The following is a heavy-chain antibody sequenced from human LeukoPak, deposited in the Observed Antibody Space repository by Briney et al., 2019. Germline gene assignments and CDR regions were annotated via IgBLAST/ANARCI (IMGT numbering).Heavy chain of an antibody. CDR1: GGSISSYY. Sequence: PSETLSLTCTVSGGSISSYYWSWIRQPPGKGLEWIGEINHSGSTNYNPSLKSRVTISVDTSKNQFSLKLSSVTAADTAVYYCARGVPAATYYYYYYYMDVWGKGTTVTVSS. V-gene: IGHV4-34*01. D-gene: IGHD2-2*01. CDR2: INHSGST. J-gene: IGHJ6*03. CDR3: ARGVPAATYYYYYYYMDV.